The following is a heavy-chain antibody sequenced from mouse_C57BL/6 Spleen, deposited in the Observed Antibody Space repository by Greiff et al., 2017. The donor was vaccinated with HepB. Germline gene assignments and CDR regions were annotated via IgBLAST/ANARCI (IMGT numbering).Heavy chain of an antibody. CDR3: ARPYYYGSSYVDWYFDV. CDR1: GYTFTDYY. J-gene: IGHJ1*03. CDR2: INPNNGGT. Sequence: EVQLQQSGPELVKPGASVKISCKASGYTFTDYYMNWVKQSHGKSLEWIGDINPNNGGTSYNQKFKGKATLTVDKSSSTAYMELRSLTSEDSAVYYCARPYYYGSSYVDWYFDVWGTGTTVTVSS. D-gene: IGHD1-1*01. V-gene: IGHV1-26*01.